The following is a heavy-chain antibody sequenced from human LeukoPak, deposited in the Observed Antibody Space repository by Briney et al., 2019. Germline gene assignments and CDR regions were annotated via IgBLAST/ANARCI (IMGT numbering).Heavy chain of an antibody. J-gene: IGHJ4*02. CDR1: YDSISSYY. Sequence: SETLSLTCTVAYDSISSYYWSWIRQPPGKGLEWIGYIHNSGSTMYNPSLKSRLAMSLDTSKNQFSLNLNSVIAADTAVYYCARGIRGAADYWGQGTLVTVSS. V-gene: IGHV4-59*01. D-gene: IGHD3-16*01. CDR2: IHNSGST. CDR3: ARGIRGAADY.